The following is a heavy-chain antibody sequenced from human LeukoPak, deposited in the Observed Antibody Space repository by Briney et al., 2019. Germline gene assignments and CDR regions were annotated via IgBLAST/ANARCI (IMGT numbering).Heavy chain of an antibody. CDR2: ISYDGTNK. CDR1: GFTFSDYA. Sequence: GGSLRLSCAASGFTFSDYAMHWVRQAPGKGLEWVALISYDGTNKYYADSVKGRFTISRDNSRNTLYLQMNNLRAGDTAVYYCARGQTVVVTAAYFDYWGQGTLVTVSS. D-gene: IGHD2-21*02. J-gene: IGHJ4*02. V-gene: IGHV3-30-3*01. CDR3: ARGQTVVVTAAYFDY.